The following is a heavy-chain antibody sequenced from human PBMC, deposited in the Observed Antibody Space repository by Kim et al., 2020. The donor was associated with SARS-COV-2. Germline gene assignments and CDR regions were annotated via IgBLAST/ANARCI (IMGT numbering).Heavy chain of an antibody. J-gene: IGHJ6*02. CDR2: KK. CDR3: ARDSRTSPDV. Sequence: KKYYADRGKGRFTISRDNSKNTLYLEMNSMRAEDTAVYYCARDSRTSPDVWGQGTTVTVSS. D-gene: IGHD6-13*01. V-gene: IGHV3-33*01.